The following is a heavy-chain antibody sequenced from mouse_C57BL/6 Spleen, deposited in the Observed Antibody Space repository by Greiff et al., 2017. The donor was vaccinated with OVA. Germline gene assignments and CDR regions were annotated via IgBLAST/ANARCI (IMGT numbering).Heavy chain of an antibody. CDR2: IHPNSGST. Sequence: QVQLQQPGAELVKPGASVKLSCKASGYTFTSYWMHWVKQRPGQGLEWIGMIHPNSGSTNYNEKFKSKATLTVDKSSSTAYMQLSSLTSEDSAVYNCARGGPYFGTGNARDYWGQGTSVTVSS. J-gene: IGHJ4*01. D-gene: IGHD2-10*01. CDR1: GYTFTSYW. V-gene: IGHV1-64*01. CDR3: ARGGPYFGTGNARDY.